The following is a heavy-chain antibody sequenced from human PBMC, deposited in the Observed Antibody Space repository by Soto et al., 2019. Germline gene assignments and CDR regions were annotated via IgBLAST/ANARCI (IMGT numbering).Heavy chain of an antibody. CDR1: GYTASFYR. J-gene: IGHJ4*02. CDR3: ARDGKGSAYTHGPYYFDF. V-gene: IGHV3-48*02. D-gene: IGHD5-18*01. Sequence: RLSNAAAGYTASFYRRTWVRKPSGKGLVCISYFTNTGTRPNYADSVRGRFTVSREGHQTILQMKSLRDDDTAIYYCARDGKGSAYTHGPYYFDFWGQGT. CDR2: FTNTGTRP.